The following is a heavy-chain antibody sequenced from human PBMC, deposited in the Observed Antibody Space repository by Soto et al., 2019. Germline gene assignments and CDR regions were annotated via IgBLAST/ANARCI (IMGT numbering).Heavy chain of an antibody. CDR3: AREAHIVVVTAIQYNWFDP. CDR1: GFTFSNYW. V-gene: IGHV3-74*01. Sequence: PGGSLRLSCAASGFTFSNYWMHWVRQAPGKGLVWVSRINSDGSSTSYADSVKGRFTISRDNAKNTLYLQMNSLRAEDTAVYYCAREAHIVVVTAIQYNWFDPWGQGTLVTVSS. CDR2: INSDGSST. D-gene: IGHD2-21*02. J-gene: IGHJ5*02.